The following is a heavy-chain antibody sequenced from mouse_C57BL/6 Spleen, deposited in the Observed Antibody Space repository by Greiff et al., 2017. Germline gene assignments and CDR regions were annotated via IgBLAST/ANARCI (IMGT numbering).Heavy chain of an antibody. Sequence: VQLQQSVAELVRPGASVKLSCTASGFTIKNTSMHWVKQSPEQGLEWIGRIDPANGNTTYAPKFPGKATLTADTSTNTGYLELSSLTSDDTAIYYCAREGGHGAMDDWGQGTSVTVAS. CDR2: IDPANGNT. V-gene: IGHV14-3*01. CDR3: AREGGHGAMDD. CDR1: GFTIKNTS. J-gene: IGHJ4*01.